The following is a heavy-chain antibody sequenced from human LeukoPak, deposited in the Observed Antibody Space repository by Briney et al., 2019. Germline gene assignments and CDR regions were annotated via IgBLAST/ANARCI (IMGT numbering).Heavy chain of an antibody. Sequence: GESLKISCKYSGYSFTSYWIGWVRQMPGKGLEWMGIIYPGDSDTRYSPSFQGQVTISADKSISTAYLQWSSLKASDTAMYYCARRKGRYCSSTSCLATWFDPWGQGTLVTVSS. V-gene: IGHV5-51*01. D-gene: IGHD2-2*01. CDR2: IYPGDSDT. CDR1: GYSFTSYW. J-gene: IGHJ5*02. CDR3: ARRKGRYCSSTSCLATWFDP.